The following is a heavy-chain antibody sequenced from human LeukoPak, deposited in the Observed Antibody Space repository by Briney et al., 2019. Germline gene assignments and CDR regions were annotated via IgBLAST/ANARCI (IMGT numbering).Heavy chain of an antibody. D-gene: IGHD6-13*01. J-gene: IGHJ4*02. CDR3: ATALQQLGHFDY. V-gene: IGHV3-23*01. CDR2: ISGSGGST. Sequence: GGSLRLSCAASGFTFSSYAMSWVRQAPGKGLEWVSAISGSGGSTYYADSVKGRFTISRDNSKNTLYLQMNSLRAEDTAVYYCATALQQLGHFDYWGQGTLVTVSS. CDR1: GFTFSSYA.